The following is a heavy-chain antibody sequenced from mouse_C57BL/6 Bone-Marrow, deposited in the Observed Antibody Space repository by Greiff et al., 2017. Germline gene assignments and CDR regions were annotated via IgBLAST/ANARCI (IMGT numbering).Heavy chain of an antibody. CDR3: ARIYDGYYLPSFDY. Sequence: EVMLVESGGGLVQPGESLKLSCESNEYEFPSHDMSWVRKTPEKRLELVAAINSDGGSTYYPDTMERRFIISRDNTKKTLYLQMSSLRSEDTALYYCARIYDGYYLPSFDYWGQGTTLTVSS. CDR2: INSDGGST. V-gene: IGHV5-2*01. D-gene: IGHD2-3*01. J-gene: IGHJ2*01. CDR1: EYEFPSHD.